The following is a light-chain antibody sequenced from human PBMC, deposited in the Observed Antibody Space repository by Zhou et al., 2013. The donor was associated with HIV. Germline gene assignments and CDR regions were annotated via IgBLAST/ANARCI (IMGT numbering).Light chain of an antibody. CDR3: QQYYNYPRT. Sequence: IQVTQSPSSLSASVGDRVTITCRASQSITNYLNWYQQKPGKAPKLLIYAASSLQSGVPSRFSGSGSGTDFTLTISSLQPEDFATYYCQQYYNYPRTFGQGTKVEIK. V-gene: IGKV1-39*01. CDR2: AAS. CDR1: QSITNY. J-gene: IGKJ1*01.